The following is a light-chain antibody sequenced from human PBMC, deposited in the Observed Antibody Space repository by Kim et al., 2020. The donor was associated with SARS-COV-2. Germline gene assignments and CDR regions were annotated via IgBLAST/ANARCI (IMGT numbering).Light chain of an antibody. V-gene: IGLV1-40*01. Sequence: QPVLTPPPSVSGAPGQRVTISCTGSSSNIGAGYDVHWYQQLPGTAPKLLIYGNSNRPSGVPDRFSGSKSGTSASLAITGLQAEDEADYYCQSYDSSLSEGVFGTGTKVTVL. CDR2: GNS. J-gene: IGLJ1*01. CDR1: SSNIGAGYD. CDR3: QSYDSSLSEGV.